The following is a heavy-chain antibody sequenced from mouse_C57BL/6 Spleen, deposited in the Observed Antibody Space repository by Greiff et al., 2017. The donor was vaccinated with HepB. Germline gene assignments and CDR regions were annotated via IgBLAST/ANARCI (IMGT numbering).Heavy chain of an antibody. D-gene: IGHD1-1*01. J-gene: IGHJ4*01. V-gene: IGHV2-9-1*01. Sequence: VKLMESGPGLVAPSQSLSITCTVSGFSLTSYAISWVRQPPGKGLEWLGVIWTGGGTNYNSALKSRLSISKDNSKSQVFLKMNSLQTDDTARYYCARVITTVVATDYYAMDYWGQGTSVTVSS. CDR3: ARVITTVVATDYYAMDY. CDR1: GFSLTSYA. CDR2: IWTGGGT.